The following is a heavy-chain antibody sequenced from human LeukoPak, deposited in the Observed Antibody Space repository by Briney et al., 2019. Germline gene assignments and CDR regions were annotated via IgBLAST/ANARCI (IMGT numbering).Heavy chain of an antibody. V-gene: IGHV3-21*05. Sequence: GGSLRLSCAASGFTFSSYEMNWVRQAPGKGLGWVSYISSSSSYIYYADSVKGRFTISRDNSKNTLYLQMNSLRAEDTAVYYCARDFSRGSYKGRDYYMDVWGKGTTVTVSS. J-gene: IGHJ6*03. CDR2: ISSSSSYI. CDR1: GFTFSSYE. D-gene: IGHD1-26*01. CDR3: ARDFSRGSYKGRDYYMDV.